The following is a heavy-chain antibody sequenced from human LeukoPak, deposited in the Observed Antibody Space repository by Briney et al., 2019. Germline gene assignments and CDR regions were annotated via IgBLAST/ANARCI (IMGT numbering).Heavy chain of an antibody. CDR3: ARGIAVAGTFVWFDP. D-gene: IGHD6-19*01. J-gene: IGHJ5*02. CDR1: GFTFSSYS. Sequence: GGSLRLSCAASGFTFSSYSMNWVRQAPGKGLEWGAVISYDGSNKYYADSVKGRFTISRDNSKNTLYLQMNSQRAEDTAVYYCARGIAVAGTFVWFDPWGQGTLVTVSS. V-gene: IGHV3-30*03. CDR2: ISYDGSNK.